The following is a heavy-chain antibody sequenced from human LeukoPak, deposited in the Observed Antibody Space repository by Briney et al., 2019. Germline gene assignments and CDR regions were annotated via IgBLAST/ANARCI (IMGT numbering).Heavy chain of an antibody. CDR3: AKESLRGHSYGFDN. V-gene: IGHV3-23*01. Sequence: GGSPRLSCAASGFTFSSYGMSWVRQAPGKGLEWVSSISSTGGTTYYADSVRGRFSISRDNSKNTLYLQMNSLRAGDTALYYCAKESLRGHSYGFDNWGQGTLVTVSS. CDR2: ISSTGGTT. J-gene: IGHJ4*02. D-gene: IGHD5-18*01. CDR1: GFTFSSYG.